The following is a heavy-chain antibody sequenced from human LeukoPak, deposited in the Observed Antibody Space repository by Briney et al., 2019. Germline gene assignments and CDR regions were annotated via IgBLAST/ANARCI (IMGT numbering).Heavy chain of an antibody. CDR3: ARDDFWSGYRSGMDV. D-gene: IGHD3-3*01. Sequence: PSETLSLTCTVSGGSISSGGYYWSWMRQHPGKGLEWIGYIYYSGSTYYNPSLKSRVTISVDTSKNQFSLKLSSVTAADTAVYYCARDDFWSGYRSGMDVWGQGTTVTVSS. CDR2: IYYSGST. CDR1: GGSISSGGYY. J-gene: IGHJ6*02. V-gene: IGHV4-31*03.